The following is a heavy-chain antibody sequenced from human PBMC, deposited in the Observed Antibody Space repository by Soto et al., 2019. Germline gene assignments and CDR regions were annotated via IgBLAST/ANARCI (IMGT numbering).Heavy chain of an antibody. J-gene: IGHJ6*02. Sequence: PGGSLRLSCAASGFTFSSYAMHWVRQAPGKGLEWVAVISYDGSNKYYADSVKGRFTISRDNSKNTLYLQMNSLRAEDTAVYYCARESLYCSGGSCYRRIYYYGMDVWGQGTTVTVS. CDR2: ISYDGSNK. CDR1: GFTFSSYA. V-gene: IGHV3-30-3*01. D-gene: IGHD2-15*01. CDR3: ARESLYCSGGSCYRRIYYYGMDV.